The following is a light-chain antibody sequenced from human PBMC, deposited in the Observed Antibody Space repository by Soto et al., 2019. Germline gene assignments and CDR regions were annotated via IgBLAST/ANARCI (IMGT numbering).Light chain of an antibody. J-gene: IGLJ1*01. Sequence: QSALTQPASVSGSPGQSITISCTGTSSDVGGYKYVSWYQRHPGKAPKLMIYEVSNRPSGVSNRFSGSKSGNTASLTISRLQAEDEADYYCSSYTSSSTLVFGTGTKLTVL. CDR1: SSDVGGYKY. V-gene: IGLV2-14*01. CDR3: SSYTSSSTLV. CDR2: EVS.